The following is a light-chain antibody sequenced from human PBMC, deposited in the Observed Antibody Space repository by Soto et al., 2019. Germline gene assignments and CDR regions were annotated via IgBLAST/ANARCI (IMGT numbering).Light chain of an antibody. Sequence: EVVMTQSPATLSVSPGNTVTLSCRANQTITSNLAWYQQKPGQAPRLLIYGASTRATGIPVRFSGSGSGTEVTLTISSLQSEDFAVYYCQHYNNWIASFGGGTKVEIK. CDR1: QTITSN. CDR3: QHYNNWIAS. J-gene: IGKJ4*01. V-gene: IGKV3-15*01. CDR2: GAS.